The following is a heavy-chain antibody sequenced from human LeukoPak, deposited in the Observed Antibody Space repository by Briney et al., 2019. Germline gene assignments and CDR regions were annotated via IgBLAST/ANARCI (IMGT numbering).Heavy chain of an antibody. D-gene: IGHD3-10*01. V-gene: IGHV3-7*01. CDR1: GFTFSSYW. CDR2: IKQDGSEK. Sequence: GGSLRLSCAAPGFTFSSYWMSWVRQAPGKGLEWVANIKQDGSEKYYVDSVKGRFTISRDNAKNSLYLQMNSLRAEDTAVYYCARDSPPKYGSGSYGFDYWGQGTLVTVSS. J-gene: IGHJ4*02. CDR3: ARDSPPKYGSGSYGFDY.